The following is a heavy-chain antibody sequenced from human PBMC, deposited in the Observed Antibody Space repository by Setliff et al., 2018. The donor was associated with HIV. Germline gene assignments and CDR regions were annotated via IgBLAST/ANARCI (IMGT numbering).Heavy chain of an antibody. CDR2: IYTSGST. V-gene: IGHV4-4*07. J-gene: IGHJ5*02. Sequence: PSETLSLTCTVSGGSISSYYWSWIRQPAGKGLEWIGRIYTSGSTNYNPSLKSRVTMSVDTSKNQFSLKLSSVTAADTAVYYRARETFRLALYTYNWFDPWGQGTLVTVSS. D-gene: IGHD2-8*02. CDR1: GGSISSYY. CDR3: ARETFRLALYTYNWFDP.